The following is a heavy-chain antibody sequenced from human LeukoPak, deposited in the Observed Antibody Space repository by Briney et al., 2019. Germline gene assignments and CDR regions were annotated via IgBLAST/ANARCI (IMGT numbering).Heavy chain of an antibody. J-gene: IGHJ4*02. Sequence: GGSLRLSCAASGFTFDDYAMHWVRQPPGKCLEWVSGISWNSGSIGYADSVKGRFTISRDKAKNSLYLQMNSLRAEDMALYYCAKGGGYSGYEQYAIDYWGQGTLVTVSS. CDR1: GFTFDDYA. V-gene: IGHV3-9*03. D-gene: IGHD5-12*01. CDR2: ISWNSGSI. CDR3: AKGGGYSGYEQYAIDY.